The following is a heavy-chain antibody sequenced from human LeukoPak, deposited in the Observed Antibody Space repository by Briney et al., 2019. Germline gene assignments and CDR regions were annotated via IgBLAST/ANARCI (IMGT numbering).Heavy chain of an antibody. D-gene: IGHD1-26*01. Sequence: GGSLRLSCAASGFTFSSYWMSWVRQAPGKGLEWVANIKQDGSEKYYVDSVKGRFTISRDNAKNSLYLQMNSLRAEDTAVYYCARFAGGSYDYYFDYWGQGTLVTVSS. CDR3: ARFAGGSYDYYFDY. CDR2: IKQDGSEK. V-gene: IGHV3-7*01. CDR1: GFTFSSYW. J-gene: IGHJ4*02.